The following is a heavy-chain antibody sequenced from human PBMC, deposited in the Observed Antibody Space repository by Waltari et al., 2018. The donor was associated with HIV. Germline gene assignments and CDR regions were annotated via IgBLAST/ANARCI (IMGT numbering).Heavy chain of an antibody. CDR1: GGTFSSYV. J-gene: IGHJ4*02. CDR3: ARGAWSVGATTDY. V-gene: IGHV1-69*06. D-gene: IGHD1-26*01. CDR2: IIPIFGTA. Sequence: QVQLVQSGAEVKKPGSSVTVSCKASGGTFSSYVFSWVRQAPGQGLEWMGGIIPIFGTANYAQKFQGRVTITADKSTSTAYMELSSLRSEDTAVYYCARGAWSVGATTDYWGQGTLVTVSS.